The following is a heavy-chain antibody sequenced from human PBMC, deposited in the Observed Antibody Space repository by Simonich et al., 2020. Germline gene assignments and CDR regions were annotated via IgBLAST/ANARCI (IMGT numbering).Heavy chain of an antibody. J-gene: IGHJ1*01. CDR1: GGSFSGYY. Sequence: QVQLQQWGAGLLKPSETLSLTCAVYGGSFSGYYWSWIRQPPGKGQEWIEEINHSGSTNYNPSLNSRVTISVDTSKNQFSLKLSSVTAADTAVYYRARGLRVAAAGTAFQHWGQGTLVTVSS. CDR3: ARGLRVAAAGTAFQH. D-gene: IGHD6-13*01. V-gene: IGHV4-34*01. CDR2: INHSGST.